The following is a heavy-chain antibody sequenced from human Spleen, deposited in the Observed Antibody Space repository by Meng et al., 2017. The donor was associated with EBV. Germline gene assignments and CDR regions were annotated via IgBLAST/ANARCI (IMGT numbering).Heavy chain of an antibody. D-gene: IGHD2/OR15-2a*01. CDR1: GRSFNDYS. CDR3: ARAGSFLGIIDS. CDR2: INHSGIT. V-gene: IGHV4-34*01. Sequence: HAQLQQWVPGLLKPSESLSLTCAVYGRSFNDYSWTWIRQPPGKGLEWIGEINHSGITNYNPSLKSRVTISVDTSKNQFSLKLSSVTAADTAVYYCARAGSFLGIIDSWGQGTLVTVSS. J-gene: IGHJ5*01.